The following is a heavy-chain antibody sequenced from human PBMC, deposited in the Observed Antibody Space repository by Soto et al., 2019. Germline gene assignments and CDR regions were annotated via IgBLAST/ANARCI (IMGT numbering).Heavy chain of an antibody. CDR1: GCSISSSSYY. Sequence: SETLSLTCPVSGCSISSSSYYWGWIRQPPGKGLEWIGSIYYSGSTYYNPSLKSRVTISVDTSKNQFSLKLSSVTAADTAVYYCARYIYDLGTYYYGMDVWGQGTTVTVSS. D-gene: IGHD3-3*01. V-gene: IGHV4-39*01. J-gene: IGHJ6*02. CDR3: ARYIYDLGTYYYGMDV. CDR2: IYYSGST.